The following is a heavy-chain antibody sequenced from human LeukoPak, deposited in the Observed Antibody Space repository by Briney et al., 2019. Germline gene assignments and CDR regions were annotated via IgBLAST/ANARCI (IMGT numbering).Heavy chain of an antibody. CDR3: AKDHALGYYDSSGYLDY. CDR2: ISGSGGST. J-gene: IGHJ4*02. V-gene: IGHV3-23*01. CDR1: GFTFSSYA. D-gene: IGHD3-22*01. Sequence: PGGSLRLSCAASGFTFSSYAMSWVRQAPGKGLEWVSAISGSGGSTYYADSVKGRFTISRDNSKNSLYLQMNSLRAEDTALYYCAKDHALGYYDSSGYLDYWGQGTLVTVSS.